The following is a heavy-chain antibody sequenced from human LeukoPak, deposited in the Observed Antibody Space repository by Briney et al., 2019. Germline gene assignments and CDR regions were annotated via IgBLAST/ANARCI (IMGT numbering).Heavy chain of an antibody. Sequence: PSETLSLTCTVSGGSISSYYWTWIRQPPGKGLEWIGYVFYIGTTNYNPSLQSRVNISPVTSKDQFSLKLRSVAAEDTAVYYCASHGTAAGRFQLWGQGTLVSVSS. D-gene: IGHD2-8*02. CDR3: ASHGTAAGRFQL. J-gene: IGHJ1*01. CDR2: VFYIGTT. CDR1: GGSISSYY. V-gene: IGHV4-59*08.